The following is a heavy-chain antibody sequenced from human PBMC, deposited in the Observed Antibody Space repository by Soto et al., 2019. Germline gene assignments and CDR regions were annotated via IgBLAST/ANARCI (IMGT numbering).Heavy chain of an antibody. Sequence: QVQLQQWGAGLLKPSETLSLTCAVYGGSFSGYYWSWIRQPPGKGLEWIGEINHSGSTNYNPSLKSRVTISVDTSKNQFSLKLSSVTAADTAVYYCARGQQLRRDWFDPWGQGTLVTVSS. J-gene: IGHJ5*02. D-gene: IGHD6-13*01. CDR3: ARGQQLRRDWFDP. CDR2: INHSGST. CDR1: GGSFSGYY. V-gene: IGHV4-34*01.